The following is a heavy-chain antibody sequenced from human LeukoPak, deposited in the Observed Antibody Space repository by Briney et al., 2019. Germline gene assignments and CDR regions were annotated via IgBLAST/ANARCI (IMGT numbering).Heavy chain of an antibody. Sequence: ASVKASCKASGYTFTGYYMHWVRQAPGQGLEWMGWINPNSGGTNYAQKFQGRVTMTRDTSISTAYMELSRLRSDDTAVYYCARSHSSGYYYVDWFDPWGQGTLVTVSS. J-gene: IGHJ5*02. CDR3: ARSHSSGYYYVDWFDP. CDR2: INPNSGGT. D-gene: IGHD3-22*01. CDR1: GYTFTGYY. V-gene: IGHV1-2*02.